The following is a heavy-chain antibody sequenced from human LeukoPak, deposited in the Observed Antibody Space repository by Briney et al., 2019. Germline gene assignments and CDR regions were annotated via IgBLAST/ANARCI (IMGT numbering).Heavy chain of an antibody. V-gene: IGHV4-39*01. CDR3: ARLEAVAGILDY. Sequence: SETLSLTCTVSGGSISSSSYYWGWIRQPPGKGLEWIGSIYYSGSTYYNPPLRSRVTISVDTSKNQFSLKLSSVTAADTAVYYCARLEAVAGILDYWGQGTLVTVSS. CDR1: GGSISSSSYY. D-gene: IGHD6-19*01. CDR2: IYYSGST. J-gene: IGHJ4*02.